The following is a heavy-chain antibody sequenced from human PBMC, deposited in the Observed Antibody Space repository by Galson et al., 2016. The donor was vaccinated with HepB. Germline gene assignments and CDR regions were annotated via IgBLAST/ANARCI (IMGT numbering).Heavy chain of an antibody. V-gene: IGHV3-48*01. Sequence: SLRLSCAVSGFTFRDYSMNWVRQAPGKGLEWVSYIGGGRSLIYYSDSVKGRFTISRDNAKNSLYLQMNSLRAKDTAVYYCAREGYGGFDCWGQGDLVTVSS. CDR2: IGGGRSLI. CDR3: AREGYGGFDC. D-gene: IGHD4-23*01. J-gene: IGHJ4*02. CDR1: GFTFRDYS.